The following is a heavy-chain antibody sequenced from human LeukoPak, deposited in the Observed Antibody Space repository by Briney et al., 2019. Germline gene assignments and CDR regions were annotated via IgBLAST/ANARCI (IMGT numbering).Heavy chain of an antibody. J-gene: IGHJ4*02. D-gene: IGHD4-17*01. CDR3: ARGHYGDYSFDY. CDR2: IYTGGNT. V-gene: IGHV3-53*04. CDR1: GFTVSSTY. Sequence: QPGGSLRLPCAASGFTVSSTYMSWVRQAPGKGLEWVSVIYTGGNTYYADSVKGRFTISRHNSNNTLYLQMNSLRVEDTAVYYCARGHYGDYSFDYWGQGTLVTVSS.